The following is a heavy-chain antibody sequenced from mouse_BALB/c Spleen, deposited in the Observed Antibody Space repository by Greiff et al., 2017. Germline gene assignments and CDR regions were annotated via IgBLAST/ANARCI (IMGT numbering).Heavy chain of an antibody. J-gene: IGHJ4*01. CDR2: IRNKANGYTT. D-gene: IGHD2-4*01. V-gene: IGHV7-3*02. Sequence: EVMLVESGGGLVQPGGSLRLSCATSGFTFTDYYMSWVRQPPGKALEWLGFIRNKANGYTTEYSASVKGRFTISRDNSQSILYLQMNTLRAEDSATYYCARDTYYDHGDYAMDYWGQGTSVTVSS. CDR3: ARDTYYDHGDYAMDY. CDR1: GFTFTDYY.